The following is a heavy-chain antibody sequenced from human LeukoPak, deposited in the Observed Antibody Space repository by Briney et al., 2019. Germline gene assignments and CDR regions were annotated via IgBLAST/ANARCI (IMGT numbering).Heavy chain of an antibody. J-gene: IGHJ4*02. V-gene: IGHV4-34*01. Sequence: SETLSLTCAVYGGSFSGYYWSWIRQPPGRGLEWIGEINHSGSTNYNPSLKSRVTISVDTSKNQFSLKLSSVTAADTAVYYCARVLYDSSGYCFDYWGQGTLVTVSS. D-gene: IGHD3-22*01. CDR2: INHSGST. CDR1: GGSFSGYY. CDR3: ARVLYDSSGYCFDY.